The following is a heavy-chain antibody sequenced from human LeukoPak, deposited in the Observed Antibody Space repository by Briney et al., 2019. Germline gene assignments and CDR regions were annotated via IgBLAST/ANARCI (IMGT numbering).Heavy chain of an antibody. CDR3: ATSLSGWGTYHYMNV. V-gene: IGHV3-48*04. CDR1: GFTFSSYW. CDR2: ISSSGITI. J-gene: IGHJ6*03. Sequence: GGSLRLSCAASGFTFSSYWMSWVHQAPGKGLEWVSYISSSGITIYYADSMKGRFTISRDNAKNSLYLQMNSLRAEDTAVYYCATSLSGWGTYHYMNVWGKGTTVTISS. D-gene: IGHD6-19*01.